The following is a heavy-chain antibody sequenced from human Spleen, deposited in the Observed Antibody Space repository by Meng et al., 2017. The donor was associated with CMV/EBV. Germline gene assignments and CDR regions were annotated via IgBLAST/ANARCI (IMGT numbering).Heavy chain of an antibody. D-gene: IGHD2-15*01. CDR2: ISSSDSSM. CDR3: ARGDCTGYSCYMDV. Sequence: GESLKISCAASGFTFSSYDMHWVRQAPGKGLEWVSYISSSDSSMYYADSVKGRFTISRDNAKNSLYLQMNSLRAEDTALYYCARGDCTGYSCYMDVWGQGTSVTVSS. V-gene: IGHV3-48*03. J-gene: IGHJ6*02. CDR1: GFTFSSYD.